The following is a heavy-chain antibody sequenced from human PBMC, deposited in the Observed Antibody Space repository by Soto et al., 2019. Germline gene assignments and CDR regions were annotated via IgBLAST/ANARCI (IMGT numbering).Heavy chain of an antibody. V-gene: IGHV1-18*01. D-gene: IGHD6-13*01. CDR2: INTYDGNT. CDR3: AASQQFDY. Sequence: QVQLVQSGAEVKKPGASVKVSCKASGYTFTSYGINWVRQAPGQGLEWMGWINTYDGNTNHAQKFQGRVTMTTDTSTSTAYVELRSLSSDDTAVYYGAASQQFDYWGQGTLVTVSS. J-gene: IGHJ4*02. CDR1: GYTFTSYG.